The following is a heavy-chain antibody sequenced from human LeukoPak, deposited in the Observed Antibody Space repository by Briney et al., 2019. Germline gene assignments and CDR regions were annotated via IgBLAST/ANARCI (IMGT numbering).Heavy chain of an antibody. Sequence: PGGSLRLSCEASGFTFNSYAMTWARQAPGTGLEWVSAISGSGSSTFYGESVRGRFTISRDNSKNTVYLQMNSLRAEDTAIYYCARGPIVPVADYYFDYWGQGTLVTVSS. CDR3: ARGPIVPVADYYFDY. J-gene: IGHJ4*02. CDR2: ISGSGSST. CDR1: GFTFNSYA. V-gene: IGHV3-23*02. D-gene: IGHD6-19*01.